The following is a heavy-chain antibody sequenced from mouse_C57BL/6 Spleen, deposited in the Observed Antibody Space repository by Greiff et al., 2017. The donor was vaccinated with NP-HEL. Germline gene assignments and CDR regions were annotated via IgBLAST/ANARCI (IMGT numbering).Heavy chain of an antibody. D-gene: IGHD1-1*01. CDR2: IYPGSGST. V-gene: IGHV1-55*01. CDR1: GYTFTSYW. Sequence: QVQLQQPGAELVKPGASVKMSCKASGYTFTSYWITWVKQRPGQGLEWIGDIYPGSGSTNYNEKFKSKATLTVDTSSSTAYMQLSSLTSEDSAVYYCANKSSSYRYFDVWGTGTTVTVSS. CDR3: ANKSSSYRYFDV. J-gene: IGHJ1*03.